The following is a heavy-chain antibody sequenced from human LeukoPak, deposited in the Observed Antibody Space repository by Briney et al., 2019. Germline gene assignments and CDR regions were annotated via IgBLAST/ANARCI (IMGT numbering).Heavy chain of an antibody. CDR3: ARYNWNDVFDY. Sequence: GRSLRLSCAASGFTFSTYAIHWVRQAPGKGLEWVAVISYDGSNKYYADSVKGRFTISRDNSKNTLYPQMNSLRAEDTAVYYCARYNWNDVFDYWGQGTLVTVSS. V-gene: IGHV3-30*14. D-gene: IGHD1-20*01. CDR1: GFTFSTYA. CDR2: ISYDGSNK. J-gene: IGHJ4*02.